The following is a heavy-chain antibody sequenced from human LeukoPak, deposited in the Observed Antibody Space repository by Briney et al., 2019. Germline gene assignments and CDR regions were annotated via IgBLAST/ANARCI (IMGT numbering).Heavy chain of an antibody. V-gene: IGHV4-39*07. CDR3: ARDQYPYGSGSYTDY. CDR1: GGSISSSSHY. D-gene: IGHD3-10*01. CDR2: MYYRGST. J-gene: IGHJ4*02. Sequence: SETLSLTCTVSGGSISSSSHYWGWIRQPPGKGLEWIGSMYYRGSTYHNPSLKSRVTISVDTSKNQFSLKLSSVTAADTAVYYCARDQYPYGSGSYTDYWGQGTLVTVSS.